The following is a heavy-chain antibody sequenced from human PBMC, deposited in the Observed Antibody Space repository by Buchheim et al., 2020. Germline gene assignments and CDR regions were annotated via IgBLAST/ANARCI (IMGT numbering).Heavy chain of an antibody. V-gene: IGHV3-49*03. CDR2: IRSKACGGNT. CDR1: GFTFGDYA. CDR3: EAYCGGDCYVH. J-gene: IGHJ4*02. Sequence: EVQLVESGGGLVQPGRSLRLSCTASGFTFGDYAMSWFRQAPGKGLEWVGFIRSKACGGNTEYAASVKGRFTISSDDSKSIAYLQMNSLKTEDTAVYYCEAYCGGDCYVHWGQGTL. D-gene: IGHD2-21*02.